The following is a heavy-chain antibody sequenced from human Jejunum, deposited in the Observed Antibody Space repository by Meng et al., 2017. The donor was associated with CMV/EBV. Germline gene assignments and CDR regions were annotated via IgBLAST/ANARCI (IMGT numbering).Heavy chain of an antibody. V-gene: IGHV3-23*01. J-gene: IGHJ5*02. Sequence: SGFTFSTYALGWVRQAPGKGLEWVSALSGSGGSTYYADSVKGRCSISRDNPENTLYLQMNSLRAEDTAVYYCARVRYSTGWQFDLWGQGTRVTVSS. CDR1: GFTFSTYA. CDR3: ARVRYSTGWQFDL. D-gene: IGHD6-19*01. CDR2: LSGSGGST.